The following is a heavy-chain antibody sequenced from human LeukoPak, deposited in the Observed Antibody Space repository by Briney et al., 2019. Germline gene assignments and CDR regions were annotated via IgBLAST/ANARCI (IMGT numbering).Heavy chain of an antibody. V-gene: IGHV3-74*01. CDR3: ARGGYGAYMG. Sequence: GALRLSCAASGFTFSSYSMNWVRQAPGKGLVWVSGIKSDGAGTSYVDSVKGRFTISRDNAKNTLDLQMNSLRAEDTAVYYCARGGYGAYMGWGQGMLVTVSS. J-gene: IGHJ4*02. CDR1: GFTFSSYS. D-gene: IGHD4-17*01. CDR2: IKSDGAGT.